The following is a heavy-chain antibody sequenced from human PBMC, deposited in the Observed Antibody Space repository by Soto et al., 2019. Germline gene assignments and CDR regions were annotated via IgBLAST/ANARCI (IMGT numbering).Heavy chain of an antibody. D-gene: IGHD2-21*02. V-gene: IGHV1-18*01. J-gene: IGHJ4*02. CDR1: GYTFTSYG. CDR3: ARGGLTPRTSVDY. Sequence: ASVKVSCKASGYTFTSYGISWVRQAPGQGLEWMGWISAYNGNTNYAQSLQGRVTMTTDTSASIAHMELRSLRSDDTAMYYCARGGLTPRTSVDYWGQGTLVTVSS. CDR2: ISAYNGNT.